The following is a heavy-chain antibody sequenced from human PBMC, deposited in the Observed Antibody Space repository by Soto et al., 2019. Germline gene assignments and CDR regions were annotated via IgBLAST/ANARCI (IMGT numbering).Heavy chain of an antibody. CDR3: AREILRFLGRADAFEI. V-gene: IGHV3-7*01. D-gene: IGHD3-3*01. Sequence: WGSLRLSCAASGFTFISYWMNWVRQAPGRGLEWVANINGDGSEKTYVDSVKGRFTISRDNAKNSLYLQMNSLRAEETAVYYCAREILRFLGRADAFEIWGQGTMVTVSS. CDR1: GFTFISYW. J-gene: IGHJ3*02. CDR2: INGDGSEK.